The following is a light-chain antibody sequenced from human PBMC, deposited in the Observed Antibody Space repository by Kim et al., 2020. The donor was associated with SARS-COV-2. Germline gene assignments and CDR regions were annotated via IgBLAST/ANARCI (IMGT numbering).Light chain of an antibody. Sequence: APGKTARITCGGNNIGSKSVHWYQQKPGQAPVLVIYYDSDRPSGIPERFSGSNSGNTATLTISRVEAGDEADYYCQVWDSSSDHWVFGGGTHLSVL. CDR1: NIGSKS. CDR2: YDS. V-gene: IGLV3-21*04. CDR3: QVWDSSSDHWV. J-gene: IGLJ3*02.